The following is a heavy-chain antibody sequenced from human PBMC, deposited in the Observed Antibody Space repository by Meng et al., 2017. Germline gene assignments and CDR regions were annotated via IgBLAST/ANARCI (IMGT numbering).Heavy chain of an antibody. CDR1: GFTFSSYS. CDR2: ISSSGGST. D-gene: IGHD6-13*01. Sequence: GESLKISCAASGFTFSSYSMSWVRQAPGKGLEWVSAISSSGGSTYYADSVKGRFTISRDNSKNTLYLQMNSLRAEDTAVYYCARGGYRSSWYIGDYWGQGTLVTVSS. J-gene: IGHJ4*02. V-gene: IGHV3-23*01. CDR3: ARGGYRSSWYIGDY.